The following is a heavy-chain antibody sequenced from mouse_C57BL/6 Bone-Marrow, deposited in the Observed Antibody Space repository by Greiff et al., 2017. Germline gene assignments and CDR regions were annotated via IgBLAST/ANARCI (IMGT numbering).Heavy chain of an antibody. CDR3: ASDGSRFAY. J-gene: IGHJ3*01. D-gene: IGHD1-1*01. CDR2: IYPRSGNT. Sequence: QVQLKESGAELARPGASVKLSCKASGYTFTSYGISWVKQRTGQGLEWIGEIYPRSGNTYYNEKFKGKATLTADKSSSTAYMELRSLTSEDSAVYFCASDGSRFAYWGQGTLVTVSA. V-gene: IGHV1-81*01. CDR1: GYTFTSYG.